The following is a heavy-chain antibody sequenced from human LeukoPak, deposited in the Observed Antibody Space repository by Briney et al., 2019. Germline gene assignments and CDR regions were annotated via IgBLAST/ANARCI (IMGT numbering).Heavy chain of an antibody. CDR2: IYYSGST. Sequence: SQTLSLTCTVSGGSISSGEYYWSWIRQPPGKGLEWIGYIYYSGSTYYNPSLKSRVTISVDTSKNQFSLKLSSVTAADTAVYYCASRNSGSYSQLDYWGQGTLVTVSS. CDR1: GGSISSGEYY. CDR3: ASRNSGSYSQLDY. V-gene: IGHV4-30-4*08. D-gene: IGHD3-10*01. J-gene: IGHJ4*02.